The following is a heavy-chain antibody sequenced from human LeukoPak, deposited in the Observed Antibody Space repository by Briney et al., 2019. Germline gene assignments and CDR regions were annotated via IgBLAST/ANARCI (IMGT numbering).Heavy chain of an antibody. D-gene: IGHD2-2*01. CDR1: GGTFSSYA. CDR3: ARDRYCSSTSCRDYYYYYMDA. V-gene: IGHV1-69*05. J-gene: IGHJ6*03. CDR2: IIPIFGTA. Sequence: SVKVSCKASGGTFSSYAISWVRQAPGQGLEWMGGIIPIFGTANYAQKFQGRVTITTDESTSTAYMELSSLRSEDTAVYYCARDRYCSSTSCRDYYYYYMDAWGRGTTVTVSS.